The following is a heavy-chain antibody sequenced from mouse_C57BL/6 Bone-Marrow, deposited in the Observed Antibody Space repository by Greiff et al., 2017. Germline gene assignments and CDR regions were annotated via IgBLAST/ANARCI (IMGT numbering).Heavy chain of an antibody. Sequence: QVQLQQSGAELARPGASVKMSCKASGYTFTSYTMHWVKQRPGQGLEWIGYINPSSGYAKYNQKFKDKATLTADKSSSTAYMQLSSLTSEDSAVYYCARMGYYGSIDYWGQGTTLTVSS. J-gene: IGHJ2*01. CDR2: INPSSGYA. CDR1: GYTFTSYT. V-gene: IGHV1-4*01. D-gene: IGHD1-1*01. CDR3: ARMGYYGSIDY.